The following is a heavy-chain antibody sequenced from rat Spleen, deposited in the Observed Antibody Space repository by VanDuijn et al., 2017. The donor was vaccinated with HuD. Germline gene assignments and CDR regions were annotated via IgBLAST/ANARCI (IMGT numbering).Heavy chain of an antibody. CDR3: AKDYGIRGTWIMDA. J-gene: IGHJ3*01. CDR2: ITNTGGVT. D-gene: IGHD4-3*01. V-gene: IGHV5-46*01. Sequence: EVQLAESGGGLVQPGRSLKLSCAASGFTFSSFPMAWVRQAPKKGLEWVASITNTGGVTYYPDSVRGRFTTSRDNAKSTLYLHMNSLRSEDTATYDGAKDYGIRGTWIMDAWGQGTLVTVSS. CDR1: GFTFSSFP.